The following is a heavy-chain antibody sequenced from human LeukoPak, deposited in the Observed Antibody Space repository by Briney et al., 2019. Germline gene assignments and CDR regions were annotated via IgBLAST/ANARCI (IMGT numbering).Heavy chain of an antibody. CDR1: GFTFSSYS. V-gene: IGHV3-48*01. CDR3: ARDGPGWPERTSPDAFDI. CDR2: ISSRSSTI. D-gene: IGHD5-24*01. J-gene: IGHJ3*02. Sequence: PGGSLRLSCAASGFTFSSYSMNWVRQAPGKGLEWVSYISSRSSTIYYADSVKGRFTISRDNAKNSLYLQMNSLRAEDTAVYYCARDGPGWPERTSPDAFDIWGQGTMVTVSS.